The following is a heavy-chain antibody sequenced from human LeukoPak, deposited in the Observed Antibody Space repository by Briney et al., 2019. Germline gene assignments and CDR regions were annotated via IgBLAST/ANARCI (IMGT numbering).Heavy chain of an antibody. Sequence: GGSLRLSCTASGFTFSSIALTWVRPAPGKGLEWVSTICSNGDTAYNADSVNGRFTISRDNSKNPLYLQMDSLRVEDTAIYYCAKGQELDDGVFDSWGQGTLVTVSS. D-gene: IGHD1-1*01. CDR1: GFTFSSIA. CDR2: ICSNGDTA. V-gene: IGHV3-23*01. CDR3: AKGQELDDGVFDS. J-gene: IGHJ4*02.